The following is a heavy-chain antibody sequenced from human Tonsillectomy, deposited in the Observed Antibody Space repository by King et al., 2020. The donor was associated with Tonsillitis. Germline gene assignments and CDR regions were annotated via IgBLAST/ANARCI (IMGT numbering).Heavy chain of an antibody. V-gene: IGHV1-8*01. Sequence: QDQLVQSGAEVKKPGASVKVSCKASGYSFTNYDINWVRQATGQGLEWMGWMNPNSGNTGCAQKFQGRVTMTRNTSISTAYMELSSLRSDDTAVYYCVKGSGWVNWFDPWGQGTLVTVSS. CDR2: MNPNSGNT. CDR1: GYSFTNYD. D-gene: IGHD6-19*01. CDR3: VKGSGWVNWFDP. J-gene: IGHJ5*02.